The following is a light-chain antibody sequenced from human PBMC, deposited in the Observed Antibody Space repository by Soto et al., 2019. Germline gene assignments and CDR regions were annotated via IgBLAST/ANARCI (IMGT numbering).Light chain of an antibody. CDR1: QSVSSY. J-gene: IGKJ4*01. Sequence: EIMLTQSPATLSFSPGERAPLSCRASQSVSSYLAWYQQKPGQAPRLLIYDASNRATGIPARFSGSGSGTDFTLTISSLEPEDFAVYYCQQRSNWPLTFGGGTKVDI. CDR2: DAS. CDR3: QQRSNWPLT. V-gene: IGKV3-11*01.